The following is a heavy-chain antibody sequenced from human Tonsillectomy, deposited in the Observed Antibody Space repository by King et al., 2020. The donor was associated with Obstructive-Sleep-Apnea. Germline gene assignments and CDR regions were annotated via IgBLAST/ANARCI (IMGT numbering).Heavy chain of an antibody. Sequence: VQLVESGAEVKKPGESLKISCKGSGYSFTSYWIGWVRQMPGKGLEWMGIIYPGDSDTRYSPSFQGQVTISADKSISTAYLQWSSLKASDTAMYYCARLNRITMRGWGSRYFDYWGQGTLVTVSS. J-gene: IGHJ4*02. CDR2: IYPGDSDT. V-gene: IGHV5-51*01. CDR1: GYSFTSYW. CDR3: ARLNRITMRGWGSRYFDY. D-gene: IGHD3-22*01.